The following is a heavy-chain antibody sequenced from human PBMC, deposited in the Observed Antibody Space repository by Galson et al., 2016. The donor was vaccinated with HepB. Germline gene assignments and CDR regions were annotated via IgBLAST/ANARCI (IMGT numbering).Heavy chain of an antibody. Sequence: SETLSLTCTVSGDSISGNRWSWIRQPAGKGLEWIGRMSVSGSTNYNPSLKSRVIISVYRSKNQLSPRLYSVTAADTGVYYCVRESRDGQRDSGLDMWGQGTMVTVSS. D-gene: IGHD5-24*01. V-gene: IGHV4-4*07. CDR3: VRESRDGQRDSGLDM. CDR1: GDSISGNR. J-gene: IGHJ3*02. CDR2: MSVSGST.